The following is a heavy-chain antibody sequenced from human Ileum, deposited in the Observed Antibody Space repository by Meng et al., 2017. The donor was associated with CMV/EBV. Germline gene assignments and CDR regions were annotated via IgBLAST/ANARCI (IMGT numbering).Heavy chain of an antibody. Sequence: AAVQVSCKASGYYFTSYFIHWVRQAPRQGLEWMGIINPTDCTTHYSQKFQGRVTMSRDTSTSTVYLELRNLRSDDTDVYYCTREIMVRGMISGYFDYWGQGTLVTVSS. CDR1: GYYFTSYF. J-gene: IGHJ4*02. D-gene: IGHD3-10*01. CDR3: TREIMVRGMISGYFDY. CDR2: INPTDCTT. V-gene: IGHV1-46*01.